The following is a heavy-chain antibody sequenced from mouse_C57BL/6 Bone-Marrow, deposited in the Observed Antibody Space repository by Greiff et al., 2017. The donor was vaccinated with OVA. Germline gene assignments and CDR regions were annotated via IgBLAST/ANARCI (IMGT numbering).Heavy chain of an antibody. J-gene: IGHJ4*01. D-gene: IGHD2-13*01. Sequence: EVQLQQSGPVLVKPGASVKMSCKASGYTFTDYYMNWVKQSHGKSLEWIGVINPYNGGTSYNQKFKGKATLTVDKSSSTAYMELNSLTSEDSAVYYCARRGRTNYAMDGWGQGTSVTVSS. CDR1: GYTFTDYY. V-gene: IGHV1-19*01. CDR3: ARRGRTNYAMDG. CDR2: INPYNGGT.